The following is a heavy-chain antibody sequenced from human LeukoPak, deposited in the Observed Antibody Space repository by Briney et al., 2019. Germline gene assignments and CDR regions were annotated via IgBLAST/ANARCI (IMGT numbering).Heavy chain of an antibody. CDR2: ISYSGST. CDR3: ARQDGVVTAIPLIFFDY. D-gene: IGHD2-21*02. V-gene: IGHV4-39*01. J-gene: IGHJ4*02. Sequence: PSETLSLTCTVSGASISSSSSYWGWIRQPPGKGLEWIGSISYSGSTYYNPSLKSRVTISVDTSKNQLSLKLTSVTAADTAVYYCARQDGVVTAIPLIFFDYWGRGTLVTVSS. CDR1: GASISSSSSY.